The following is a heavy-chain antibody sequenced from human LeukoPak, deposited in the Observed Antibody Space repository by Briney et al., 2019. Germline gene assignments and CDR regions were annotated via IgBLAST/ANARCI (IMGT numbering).Heavy chain of an antibody. CDR1: GGSLNNYG. D-gene: IGHD3/OR15-3a*01. Sequence: SVKVSCKASGGSLNNYGVSWLRQAPGQGLQWMGRIIPMFGTTIYAEKFQGRVTISADKSTNTAYVEVSRLNSDDTAVYFCATDLQSDFWTGYYRGYWGQGTLVTVSS. CDR2: IIPMFGTT. V-gene: IGHV1-69*06. J-gene: IGHJ4*02. CDR3: ATDLQSDFWTGYYRGY.